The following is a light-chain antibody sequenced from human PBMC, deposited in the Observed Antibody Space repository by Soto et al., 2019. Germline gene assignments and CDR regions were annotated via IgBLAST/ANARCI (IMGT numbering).Light chain of an antibody. J-gene: IGLJ1*01. Sequence: QSVLTQPPSASGTPGQRVTISCSGTSSNIGSNTVNWYQQLPGTAPKLLIYINNHSPSGVPDRYSGSKSGTSASLAISGLQSEDEADYYCAAWDDSLNGLYVFGTGTKLTVL. CDR1: SSNIGSNT. V-gene: IGLV1-44*01. CDR2: INN. CDR3: AAWDDSLNGLYV.